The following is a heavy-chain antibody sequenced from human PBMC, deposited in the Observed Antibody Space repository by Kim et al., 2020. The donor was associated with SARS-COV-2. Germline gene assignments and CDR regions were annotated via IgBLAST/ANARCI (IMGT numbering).Heavy chain of an antibody. CDR1: GFTFSSYA. CDR3: AKEEIGYCSGGSCDEGFDY. CDR2: IYSGGSST. V-gene: IGHV3-23*03. J-gene: IGHJ4*02. D-gene: IGHD2-15*01. Sequence: GGSLRLSCAASGFTFSSYAMSWVRQAPGKGLEWVSVIYSGGSSTYYADSVKGRFTISRDNSKNTLYLQMNSLRAEDTAVYYCAKEEIGYCSGGSCDEGFDYWGQGTLVTVSS.